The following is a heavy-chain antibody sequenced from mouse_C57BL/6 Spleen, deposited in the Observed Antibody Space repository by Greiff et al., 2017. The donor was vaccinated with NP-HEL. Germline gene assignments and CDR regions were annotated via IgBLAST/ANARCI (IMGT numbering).Heavy chain of an antibody. CDR1: GFTFSSYT. D-gene: IGHD2-5*01. CDR2: ISGGGGNT. CDR3: ARQHYSNYPYYAMDY. Sequence: EVQLVESGGGLVKPGGSLKLSCAASGFTFSSYTMSWVRQTPEKRLEWVATISGGGGNTYYPDSVKGRFTISRDNAKNTLYLQMSSLRSEDTALYYCARQHYSNYPYYAMDYWGQGTSGTVSS. J-gene: IGHJ4*01. V-gene: IGHV5-9*01.